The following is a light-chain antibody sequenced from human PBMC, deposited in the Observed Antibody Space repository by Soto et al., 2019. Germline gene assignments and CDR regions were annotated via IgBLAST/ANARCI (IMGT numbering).Light chain of an antibody. CDR1: QSVSSSY. V-gene: IGKV3-20*01. CDR2: VAS. CDR3: KQYASSPRFT. J-gene: IGKJ5*01. Sequence: EIVLTQSPGTLSLSPGERATLSCRASQSVSSSYLAWYQQKPGQAPRLLSYVASSMATGIPDRFSGSGSGTDFPLTISRLEPEDSAVYYCKQYASSPRFTFGQGTRLDIK.